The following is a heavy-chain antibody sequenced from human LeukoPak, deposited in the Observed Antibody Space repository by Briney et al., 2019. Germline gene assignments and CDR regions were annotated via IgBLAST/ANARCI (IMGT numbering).Heavy chain of an antibody. Sequence: PSETLSLTCAVYGGSFSGYYWSWIRQPPGKGLEWIGEINHSGSTNYNPSLKSRVTISVDTSKNQFSLKLSSVTAADTAVYYCASGYYGSGSPPYYYYGMDVWGQGTTVTVSS. CDR1: GGSFSGYY. J-gene: IGHJ6*02. D-gene: IGHD3-10*01. CDR3: ASGYYGSGSPPYYYYGMDV. V-gene: IGHV4-34*01. CDR2: INHSGST.